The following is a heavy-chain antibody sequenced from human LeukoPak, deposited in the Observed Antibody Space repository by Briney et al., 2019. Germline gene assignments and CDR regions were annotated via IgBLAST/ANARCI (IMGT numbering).Heavy chain of an antibody. D-gene: IGHD6-13*01. CDR1: GGSISSSSYY. CDR3: ARLWGRRAAAPYNWFDP. Sequence: PSETLSLTCTVSGGSISSSSYYWGWIRQPPGTGLEWIGEINHSGSTNYNPSLKSRVTISVDTSKNQFSLKLSSVTAADTAVYYCARLWGRRAAAPYNWFDPWGQGTLVTVSS. V-gene: IGHV4-39*07. CDR2: INHSGST. J-gene: IGHJ5*02.